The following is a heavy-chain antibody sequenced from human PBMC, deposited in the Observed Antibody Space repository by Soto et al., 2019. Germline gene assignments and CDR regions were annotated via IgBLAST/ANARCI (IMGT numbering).Heavy chain of an antibody. CDR1: GFTFSSYA. J-gene: IGHJ6*02. Sequence: GGSLRLSCAASGFTFSSYATHWVRQAPGKGLEWVAVISYDGSNKYYADSVKGRFTISRDNSKNTLYLQMNSLRAEDTAVYYCARAVAGTYYYYGMDVWGQGTTVTVS. CDR3: ARAVAGTYYYYGMDV. V-gene: IGHV3-30-3*01. CDR2: ISYDGSNK. D-gene: IGHD6-19*01.